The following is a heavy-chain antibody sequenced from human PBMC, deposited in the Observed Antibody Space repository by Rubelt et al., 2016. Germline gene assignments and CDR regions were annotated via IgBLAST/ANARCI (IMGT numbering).Heavy chain of an antibody. D-gene: IGHD3-3*01. V-gene: IGHV4-34*11. J-gene: IGHJ4*02. CDR2: VYYSGST. Sequence: QVQLQQWGAGLLKPSETLSLTCAVYGGSFSGYYWSWIRQPPGKGLEWIGYVYYSGSTNYNPSLKSRVTISVDTSKNQFSLKLSSVTAADTAVYYCARDLNDSLDYWGQGTLVTVSS. CDR1: GGSFSGYY. CDR3: ARDLNDSLDY.